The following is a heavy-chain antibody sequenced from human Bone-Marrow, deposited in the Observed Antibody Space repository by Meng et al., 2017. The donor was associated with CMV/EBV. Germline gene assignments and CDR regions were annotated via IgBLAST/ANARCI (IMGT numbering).Heavy chain of an antibody. CDR3: ARDRRMSTGLPYGMDV. J-gene: IGHJ6*02. Sequence: GESLKISCAASGFTFSSSEMHWVRQAPGKGLEWVSYISLRGGSIYYADSVKGRFTISSDNAKNSLYLQMNSLRAEDTGVYYCARDRRMSTGLPYGMDVWGQGTTVTVSS. V-gene: IGHV3-48*03. CDR1: GFTFSSSE. D-gene: IGHD5/OR15-5a*01. CDR2: ISLRGGSI.